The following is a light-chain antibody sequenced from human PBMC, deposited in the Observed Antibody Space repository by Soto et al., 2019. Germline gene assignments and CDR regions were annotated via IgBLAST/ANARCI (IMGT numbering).Light chain of an antibody. CDR2: EVN. V-gene: IGLV2-14*01. J-gene: IGLJ1*01. Sequence: QSALTQPASVSGSPGQSITISCTGTSSDVGGYDYVSWYQLHPGKAPKLMVFEVNDRPSGVSYRFSGSKSGNTASLTISGLQAEDEADYFCSSYSISTAYLFGTGTKGIVL. CDR3: SSYSISTAYL. CDR1: SSDVGGYDY.